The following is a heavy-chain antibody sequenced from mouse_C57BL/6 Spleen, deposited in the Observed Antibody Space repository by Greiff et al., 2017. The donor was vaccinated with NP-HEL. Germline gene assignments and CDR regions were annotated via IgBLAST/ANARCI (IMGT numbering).Heavy chain of an antibody. CDR2: IYPGDGDT. CDR3: AIYYGYDGAWFAY. J-gene: IGHJ3*01. D-gene: IGHD2-2*01. V-gene: IGHV1-82*01. Sequence: VQRVESGPELVKPGASVKISCKASGYAFSSSWMNWVKQRPGKGLEWIGRIYPGDGDTNYNGKFKGKATLTADKSSSTAYMQLSSLTSEDSAVYFCAIYYGYDGAWFAYWGQGTLVTVSA. CDR1: GYAFSSSW.